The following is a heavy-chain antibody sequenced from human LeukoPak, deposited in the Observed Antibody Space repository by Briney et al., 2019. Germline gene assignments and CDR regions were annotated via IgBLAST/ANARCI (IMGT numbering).Heavy chain of an antibody. V-gene: IGHV3-21*01. CDR1: EFTFSTYS. J-gene: IGHJ4*02. CDR2: ISSSSSYI. D-gene: IGHD5-24*01. CDR3: ARGFSRDGYNHLDY. Sequence: GGSLRLSCAASEFTFSTYSMYWVRQAPGKGLEWVSSISSSSSYIYYADSVKGRFTISRDNAKNSLYLQMNSQRAEDTAVYYCARGFSRDGYNHLDYWGQGTLVTVSS.